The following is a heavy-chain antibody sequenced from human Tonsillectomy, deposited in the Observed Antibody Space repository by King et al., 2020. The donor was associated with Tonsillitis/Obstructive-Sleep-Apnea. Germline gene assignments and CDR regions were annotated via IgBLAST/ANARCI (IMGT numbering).Heavy chain of an antibody. Sequence: VTLKESGPALVKPIQTLTLTCTFSGFSLSTSGMCVRWIRQPPGKALEWLARIDWDDDKYYSTSLKTRLTISKDTSKNQVVLTMTNMDPVDTATYYCARSFPYYYGSGPYDAFDIWGQGTMVTVSS. J-gene: IGHJ3*02. CDR2: IDWDDDK. CDR1: GFSLSTSGMC. D-gene: IGHD3-10*01. CDR3: ARSFPYYYGSGPYDAFDI. V-gene: IGHV2-70*11.